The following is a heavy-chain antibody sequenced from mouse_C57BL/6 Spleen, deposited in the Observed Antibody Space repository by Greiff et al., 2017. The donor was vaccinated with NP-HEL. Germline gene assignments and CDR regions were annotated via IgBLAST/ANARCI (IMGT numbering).Heavy chain of an antibody. V-gene: IGHV1-50*01. D-gene: IGHD1-1*01. CDR2: IDPSDSYT. CDR1: GYTFTSYW. Sequence: QVQLKQPGAELVKPGASVKLSCKASGYTFTSYWMQWVKQRPGQGLEWIGEIDPSDSYTNYNQKFKGKATLTVDTSSSTAYMQLSSLTSEDSAVYYCARPYYGSSRWYFDVWGTGTTVTVSS. J-gene: IGHJ1*03. CDR3: ARPYYGSSRWYFDV.